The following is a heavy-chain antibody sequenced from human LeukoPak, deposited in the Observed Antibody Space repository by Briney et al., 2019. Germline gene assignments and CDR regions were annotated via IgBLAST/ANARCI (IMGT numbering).Heavy chain of an antibody. CDR2: INSEGSST. CDR1: GFTFSSYW. V-gene: IGHV3-74*01. CDR3: ATSRTFDY. J-gene: IGHJ4*02. Sequence: GGSLRLSCEVSGFTFSSYWMHWVRQAPGKGLVWVSRINSEGSSTSYADSVKGRFTISRDNAKNTLFLHMNSLRSEDTAVYYCATSRTFDYWGQGTLVTVSS.